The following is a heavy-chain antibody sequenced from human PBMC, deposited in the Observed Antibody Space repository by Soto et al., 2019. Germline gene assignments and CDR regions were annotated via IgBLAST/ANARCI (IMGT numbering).Heavy chain of an antibody. D-gene: IGHD3-10*01. Sequence: SVKVSCKASGGTLTNYAFSWVRQAPGQGLEWLGGIIPIFGTADYAQKFQGRVTITADEPTSTAYMELRSLRSDDTAVYYCARGVGSGTYYNQYNWFDPWGQGTLVTVSS. CDR3: ARGVGSGTYYNQYNWFDP. V-gene: IGHV1-69*13. CDR2: IIPIFGTA. CDR1: GGTLTNYA. J-gene: IGHJ5*02.